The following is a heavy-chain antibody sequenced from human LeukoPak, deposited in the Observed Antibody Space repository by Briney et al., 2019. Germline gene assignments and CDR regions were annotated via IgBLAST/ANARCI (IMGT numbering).Heavy chain of an antibody. Sequence: GASVKVSCKASGYTFTTYGISWVRQAPGQGLEWMGRISTYNGNTNYAQKFQGRVTMTTDTSTSTAYLELRSLRSDDTAVYYCARGYYYDSSGYANWFDPWGQGTLVTVSS. J-gene: IGHJ5*02. CDR2: ISTYNGNT. CDR3: ARGYYYDSSGYANWFDP. V-gene: IGHV1-18*01. CDR1: GYTFTTYG. D-gene: IGHD3-22*01.